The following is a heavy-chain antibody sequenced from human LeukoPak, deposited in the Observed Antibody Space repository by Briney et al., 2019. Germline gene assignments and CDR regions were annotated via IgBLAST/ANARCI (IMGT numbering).Heavy chain of an antibody. Sequence: PSETLSLTCTVSGGSISSYYWSWIRQPPGKGLEWIGYIYYSGSTNYNPSLKSRVTISVDTSKNQFSLKLRFVTPADTAVYYCARLHYGTFPPDYWGQGTLVTVSS. CDR3: ARLHYGTFPPDY. V-gene: IGHV4-59*01. D-gene: IGHD3-16*01. CDR1: GGSISSYY. CDR2: IYYSGST. J-gene: IGHJ4*02.